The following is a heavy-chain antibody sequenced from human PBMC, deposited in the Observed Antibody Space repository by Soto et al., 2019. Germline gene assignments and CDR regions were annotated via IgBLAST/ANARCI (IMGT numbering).Heavy chain of an antibody. D-gene: IGHD1-1*01. Sequence: GAPVNETFKAIRYSLESRYIHWRRHSNRQGLEWMGTIYPGGVNIGYAQKFQGRVTMTKDTSTTTVYMELNSLTSEDMAVYYCARDQSWHDLVWWSDPWGQGALVTVSS. CDR2: IYPGGVNI. CDR3: ARDQSWHDLVWWSDP. CDR1: RYSLESRY. V-gene: IGHV1-46*02. J-gene: IGHJ5*02.